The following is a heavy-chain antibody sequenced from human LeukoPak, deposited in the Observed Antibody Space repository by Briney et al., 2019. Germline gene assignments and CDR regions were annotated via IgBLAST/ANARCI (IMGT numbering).Heavy chain of an antibody. CDR1: EYIFTTDY. CDR3: ARDFLTGAGTFDY. CDR2: INPSGDST. D-gene: IGHD3-9*01. J-gene: IGHJ4*02. Sequence: VASVKVSCKASEYIFTTDYIHWVRQAPGQGLEWMGTINPSGDSTTYAQNFQGRVTMTRDTSTSTVYMELSSLTSEDTAVYYCARDFLTGAGTFDYWGQGTLVTVSS. V-gene: IGHV1-46*01.